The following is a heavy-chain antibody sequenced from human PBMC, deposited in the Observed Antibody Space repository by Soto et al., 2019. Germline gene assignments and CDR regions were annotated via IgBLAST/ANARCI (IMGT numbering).Heavy chain of an antibody. CDR2: ISGSGGST. V-gene: IGHV3-23*01. Sequence: GSLRLSCAASGFTFSSYAMSWVRQAPGKGLEWVSAISGSGGSTYYADSMKGRFAISRDNSKNTLYLQMNSLRSEDTAVYYCARDRRVGASDNWFDPWGQGTLVTVSS. CDR1: GFTFSSYA. D-gene: IGHD1-26*01. J-gene: IGHJ5*02. CDR3: ARDRRVGASDNWFDP.